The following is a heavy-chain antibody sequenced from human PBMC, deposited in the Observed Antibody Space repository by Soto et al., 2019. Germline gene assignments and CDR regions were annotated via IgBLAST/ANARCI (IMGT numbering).Heavy chain of an antibody. Sequence: SETLSLTCTVSGGSISSGGYYWSWIRQHPGKGLEWIGYIYYSGSTYYNPSLKSRVTISVDTSKNQFSLKLSSVTAADTAVYYCARDTNYYDSSGYPSRAFDIWGQGTMVIVSS. V-gene: IGHV4-31*03. CDR2: IYYSGST. CDR1: GGSISSGGYY. D-gene: IGHD3-22*01. J-gene: IGHJ3*02. CDR3: ARDTNYYDSSGYPSRAFDI.